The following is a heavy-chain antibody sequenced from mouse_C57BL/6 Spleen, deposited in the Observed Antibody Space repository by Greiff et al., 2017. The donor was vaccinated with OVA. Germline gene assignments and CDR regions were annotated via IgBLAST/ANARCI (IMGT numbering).Heavy chain of an antibody. V-gene: IGHV1-81*01. CDR3: ARNTPLITTVVGDWYFDV. D-gene: IGHD1-1*01. J-gene: IGHJ1*03. CDR2: IYPRSGNT. CDR1: GYTFTSYG. Sequence: QVQLQQSGAELARPGASVKLSCKASGYTFTSYGISWVKQRTGQGLEWIGEIYPRSGNTYYNEKFKGKATLTADKSSSTAYMELRSLTSEDSAVYFCARNTPLITTVVGDWYFDVWGTGTTVTVSS.